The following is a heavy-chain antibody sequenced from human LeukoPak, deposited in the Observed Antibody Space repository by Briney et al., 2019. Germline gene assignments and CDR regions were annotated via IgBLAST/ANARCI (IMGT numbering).Heavy chain of an antibody. D-gene: IGHD1-26*01. Sequence: HPGGSLRLSCAASGFTFSSYAINWVRQAPGKGLEWVSYISNNANTIYYADSVKGRFTISRDNAKNTLYLQMNSLRAEDTAVYYCAILPKRTNFDYWGQGTLVTVSS. CDR2: ISNNANTI. J-gene: IGHJ4*02. CDR1: GFTFSSYA. CDR3: AILPKRTNFDY. V-gene: IGHV3-48*01.